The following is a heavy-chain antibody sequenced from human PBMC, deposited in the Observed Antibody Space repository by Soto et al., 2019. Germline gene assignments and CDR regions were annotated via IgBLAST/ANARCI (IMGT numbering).Heavy chain of an antibody. CDR2: IRTKPNSYAT. CDR1: GFTFSDYA. V-gene: IGHV3-73*01. CDR3: VRPPIDNWFDP. J-gene: IGHJ5*02. D-gene: IGHD2-21*01. Sequence: GGTLRLSCAASGFTFSDYAMHWVRQASGRGLEWVGRIRTKPNSYATAYAASVKGRLIISRDDSRNTEYLQMNSLNTVDTAVSFCVRPPIDNWFDPLGKGTRVTVSS.